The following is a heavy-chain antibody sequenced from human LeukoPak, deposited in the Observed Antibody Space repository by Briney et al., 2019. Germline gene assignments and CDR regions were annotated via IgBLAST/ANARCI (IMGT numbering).Heavy chain of an antibody. CDR3: ARDRFAYDSSSPIDY. J-gene: IGHJ4*02. Sequence: SENLSLTCTVSGGSINNYYWTWIRQPVGKGLEWIGRIYTSGSTNYNPSLKSRVTMSVDTSKNQFSLKLSSVTAADTAVYYCARDRFAYDSSSPIDYWGQGTLVTVSS. D-gene: IGHD3-22*01. CDR1: GGSINNYY. V-gene: IGHV4-4*07. CDR2: IYTSGST.